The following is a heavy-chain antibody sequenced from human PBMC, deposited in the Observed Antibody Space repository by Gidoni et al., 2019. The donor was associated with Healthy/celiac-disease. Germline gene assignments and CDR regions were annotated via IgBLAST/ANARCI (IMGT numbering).Heavy chain of an antibody. V-gene: IGHV1-18*01. CDR2: IRAYNGNT. Sequence: QVQPVQSGAEVKKPGAAVSVYCTATGYTFNSYGVSGVRQARGQGLEWMGWIRAYNGNTNYAQKLQGKVTMTTDTSTSTAYMELRSLRSDDAAVYYCARDRSYYDFWSGSHDAFDIWGQGTMVTVSS. CDR1: GYTFNSYG. CDR3: ARDRSYYDFWSGSHDAFDI. J-gene: IGHJ3*02. D-gene: IGHD3-3*01.